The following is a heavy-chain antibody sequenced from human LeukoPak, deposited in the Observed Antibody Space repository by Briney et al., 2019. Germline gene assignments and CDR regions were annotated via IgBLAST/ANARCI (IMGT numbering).Heavy chain of an antibody. CDR1: GGSFSGYY. CDR2: INHSGST. V-gene: IGHV4-34*01. Sequence: SETLSLTCAVYGGSFSGYYWSWIRQPPGKGLEWIGEINHSGSTYYNPSLKSRVTISINTSKNQFSLKLSSVTAADTAVYYCARGVLRYFDWLLRGNWFDPWGQGTLVTVSS. J-gene: IGHJ5*02. D-gene: IGHD3-9*01. CDR3: ARGVLRYFDWLLRGNWFDP.